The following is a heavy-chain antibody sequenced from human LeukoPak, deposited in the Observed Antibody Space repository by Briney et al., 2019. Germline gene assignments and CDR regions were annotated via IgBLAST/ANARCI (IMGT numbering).Heavy chain of an antibody. CDR3: ARDRRRDGYKPDAFDI. Sequence: GGSLRLSCAASGFSFSSYGMHWVRQAPGKGLEWVAVIWYDGSNEYYADSVKGRFTISRDNSKNTMYMQMNSLRAEDTAVYFCARDRRRDGYKPDAFDIWGQGTTVTVSS. V-gene: IGHV3-33*08. D-gene: IGHD5-24*01. CDR2: IWYDGSNE. J-gene: IGHJ3*02. CDR1: GFSFSSYG.